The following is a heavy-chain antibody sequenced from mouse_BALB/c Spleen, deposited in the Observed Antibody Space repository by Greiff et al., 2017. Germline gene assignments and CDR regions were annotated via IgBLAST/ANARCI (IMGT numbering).Heavy chain of an antibody. D-gene: IGHD2-4*01. J-gene: IGHJ3*01. Sequence: EVHLVESGGGLVKPGGSLKLSCAASGFTFSDYYMYWVRQTPEKRLEWVATISDGGSYTYYPDSVKGRFTISRDNAKNNLYLQMSSLKSEDTAMYYCASGSDYDTWFAYWGQGTLVTVSA. CDR1: GFTFSDYY. V-gene: IGHV5-4*02. CDR2: ISDGGSYT. CDR3: ASGSDYDTWFAY.